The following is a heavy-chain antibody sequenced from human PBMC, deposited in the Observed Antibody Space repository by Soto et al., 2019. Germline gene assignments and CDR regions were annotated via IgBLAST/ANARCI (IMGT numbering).Heavy chain of an antibody. CDR2: ISAYNGNT. CDR1: GYTFTSYG. D-gene: IGHD2-15*01. V-gene: IGHV1-18*01. Sequence: ASVKVSCKASGYTFTSYGISWVRQAPGQGLEWMGWISAYNGNTNYAQKPQGRVTMTTDTSTSTAYMELRSLRSDDTAVYYCARVRGYCSGGSCYPVTGFDPWGQGTLVTVSS. J-gene: IGHJ5*02. CDR3: ARVRGYCSGGSCYPVTGFDP.